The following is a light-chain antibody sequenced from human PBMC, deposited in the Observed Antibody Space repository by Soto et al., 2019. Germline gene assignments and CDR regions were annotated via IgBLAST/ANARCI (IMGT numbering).Light chain of an antibody. CDR2: AAS. CDR3: QQANSFLRT. J-gene: IGKJ5*01. V-gene: IGKV1-12*01. CDR1: QGISSW. Sequence: DIQMTQSPSYVSESVGDIVTITCRASQGISSWLAWYQHKPGKAPKLLIYAASSLQSWVPSRFSGSGSGTDFTITISILQPEDFATYYLQQANSFLRTCGQGTRLEIK.